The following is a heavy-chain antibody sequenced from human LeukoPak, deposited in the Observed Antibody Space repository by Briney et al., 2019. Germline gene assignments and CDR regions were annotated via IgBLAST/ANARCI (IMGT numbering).Heavy chain of an antibody. CDR2: IYYSGST. V-gene: IGHV4-59*08. CDR1: GGSISSYY. Sequence: SETLSLTCTVSGGSISSYYWSWIRQPPGKGLEWIGYIYYSGSTNYNPSLKSRVTISVDTSKNQFSLKLSSVTAADTAVYYCARQFGPGAWFDPWGQGTLVTVSS. J-gene: IGHJ5*02. D-gene: IGHD3-10*01. CDR3: ARQFGPGAWFDP.